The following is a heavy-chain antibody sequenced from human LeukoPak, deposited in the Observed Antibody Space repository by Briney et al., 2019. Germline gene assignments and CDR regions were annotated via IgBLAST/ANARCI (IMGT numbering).Heavy chain of an antibody. J-gene: IGHJ4*02. CDR1: GFTFSSYS. CDR2: ISSISSYI. CDR3: ARDSPLSGYSSSWFNFDY. V-gene: IGHV3-21*01. Sequence: GGSLRLSCAASGFTFSSYSMNWVRQAPGKGLEWVSSISSISSYIYYADSVKGRFTISRDNAKNSLYLQMNSLRAEDTAVYYCARDSPLSGYSSSWFNFDYWGQGTLVTVSS. D-gene: IGHD6-13*01.